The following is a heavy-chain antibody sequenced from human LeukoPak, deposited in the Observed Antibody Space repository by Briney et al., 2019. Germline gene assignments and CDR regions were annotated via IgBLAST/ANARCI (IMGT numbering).Heavy chain of an antibody. V-gene: IGHV3-43D*03. Sequence: GGSLRLSCAASGFTFDDYAMHWVRQSPGKGLQWVSFISWDSRSAYYADSVKGRFTISRNNNKKSVFLQMNSLSAEDTAFYYCARDSQDCSASTCYFDYWGQGTLVTVS. J-gene: IGHJ4*02. CDR3: ARDSQDCSASTCYFDY. CDR2: ISWDSRSA. CDR1: GFTFDDYA. D-gene: IGHD2-15*01.